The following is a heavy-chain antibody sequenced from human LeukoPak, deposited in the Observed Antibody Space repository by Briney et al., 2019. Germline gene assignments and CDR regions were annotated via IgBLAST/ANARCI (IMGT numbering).Heavy chain of an antibody. D-gene: IGHD3-22*01. V-gene: IGHV3-30*18. J-gene: IGHJ4*02. Sequence: PGGSLRLSCAASGFTFSSYGMHWVRQASGKGLEWVAVISYDGSNKYYADSVKGRFTISRDNSKNTLYLQMNSLRAEDTAVYYCAKAPGRYYDSSGEDYWGQGTLVTVSS. CDR3: AKAPGRYYDSSGEDY. CDR1: GFTFSSYG. CDR2: ISYDGSNK.